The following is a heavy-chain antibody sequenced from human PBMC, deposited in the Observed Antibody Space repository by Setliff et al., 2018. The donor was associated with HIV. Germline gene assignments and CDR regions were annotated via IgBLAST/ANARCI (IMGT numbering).Heavy chain of an antibody. V-gene: IGHV4-39*01. CDR3: ARAFFFDTSGYRSYYHYMDV. Sequence: SETLSLTCAVSGGSISSSPYYWGWIRQPPGKGLEWIGGFYYRGMPYYSPSLKSRVTISVDTSNSQFSLKLSSVTAADTAVYYCARAFFFDTSGYRSYYHYMDVWGKGTTVTVSS. CDR2: FYYRGMP. D-gene: IGHD3-22*01. CDR1: GGSISSSPYY. J-gene: IGHJ6*03.